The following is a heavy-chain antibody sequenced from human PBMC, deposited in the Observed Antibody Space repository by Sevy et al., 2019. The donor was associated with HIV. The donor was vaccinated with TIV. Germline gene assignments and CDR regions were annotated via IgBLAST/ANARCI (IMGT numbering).Heavy chain of an antibody. J-gene: IGHJ4*02. CDR3: ARLKLRYDPYYFDL. CDR2: IKQDGSKK. V-gene: IGHV3-7*01. CDR1: GFTFSDYW. D-gene: IGHD3-16*01. Sequence: GGSLRLSCAASGFTFSDYWMSWVRQAPEKGLEWVANIKQDGSKKYYVDSIKGRFIVSRVNAKKSLYLEMSSLRAEDTAVYYCARLKLRYDPYYFDLWGQGTLVTVSS.